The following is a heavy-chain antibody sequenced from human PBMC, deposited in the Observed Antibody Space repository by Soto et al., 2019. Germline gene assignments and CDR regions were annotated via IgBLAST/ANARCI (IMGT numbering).Heavy chain of an antibody. CDR1: GYAFTTYG. CDR2: ISAHNGNT. J-gene: IGHJ4*02. D-gene: IGHD3-10*01. Sequence: QVHLVQSGAEVKKPGASVKVSCKGSGYAFTTYGITWVRQAPGQGLEWMGWISAHNGNTNYAQKLQGRVTVTRDTSTSTAYMDLRSVKSDVTALYYCARGRYGEYWGQGALVTVSS. V-gene: IGHV1-18*01. CDR3: ARGRYGEY.